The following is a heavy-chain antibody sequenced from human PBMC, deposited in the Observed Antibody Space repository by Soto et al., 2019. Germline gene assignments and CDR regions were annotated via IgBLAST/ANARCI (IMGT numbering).Heavy chain of an antibody. CDR2: INPSSGGT. V-gene: IGHV1-2*04. Sequence: GASVKVSCKASGYTFASYYMHWVRQAPGQGLEWMGRINPSSGGTNYAQKFQGWVTMTRDTSISTAYMELSRLRSDDTAVYYCARASPCSSTSCSYAFDIWGQGTMVTVSS. CDR1: GYTFASYY. J-gene: IGHJ3*02. D-gene: IGHD2-2*01. CDR3: ARASPCSSTSCSYAFDI.